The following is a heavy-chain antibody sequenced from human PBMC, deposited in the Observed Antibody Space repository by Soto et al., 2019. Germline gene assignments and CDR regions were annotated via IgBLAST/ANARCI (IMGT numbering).Heavy chain of an antibody. Sequence: QVQLVQSGAEVKKPGSSVKVSRKVSGDTFKSYAFSWVRQAPGQGLEWMGRIIPLFGTADYPLRFQGRVTISADESTSTAYMELSSLRSEDTAVYYCARDTDVVVVAATLNFYYYGLDVWGQGTTVTVSS. CDR2: IIPLFGTA. CDR1: GDTFKSYA. V-gene: IGHV1-69*18. CDR3: ARDTDVVVVAATLNFYYYGLDV. D-gene: IGHD2-15*01. J-gene: IGHJ6*02.